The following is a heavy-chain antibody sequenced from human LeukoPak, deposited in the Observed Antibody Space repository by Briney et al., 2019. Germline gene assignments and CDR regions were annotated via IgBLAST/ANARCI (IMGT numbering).Heavy chain of an antibody. D-gene: IGHD1-26*01. CDR1: GGSISSSNW. Sequence: SETLSLTCAVSGGSISSSNWWSWVRQPPGKGLEWIGEIYHSGSTNYNPSLKSRVTISVDKSKNQFSLKLSSVTAADTAVYYCARSAKEGSGSYWGLDYWGQGTLATVSS. V-gene: IGHV4-4*02. CDR3: ARSAKEGSGSYWGLDY. J-gene: IGHJ4*02. CDR2: IYHSGST.